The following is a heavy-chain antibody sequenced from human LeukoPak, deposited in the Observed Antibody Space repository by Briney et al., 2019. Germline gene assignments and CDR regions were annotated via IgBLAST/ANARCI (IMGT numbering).Heavy chain of an antibody. V-gene: IGHV4-61*01. D-gene: IGHD3-3*01. Sequence: SETLSLTCTVSGGSISSSSYYWSWIRQPPGKGLEWIGYIYYSGSTNYNPSLKSRVTISVDTSKNQFSLKLSSVTAADTAVYYCARSGLIFGVYYYMDVWGKGTTVTVSS. CDR2: IYYSGST. J-gene: IGHJ6*03. CDR3: ARSGLIFGVYYYMDV. CDR1: GGSISSSSYY.